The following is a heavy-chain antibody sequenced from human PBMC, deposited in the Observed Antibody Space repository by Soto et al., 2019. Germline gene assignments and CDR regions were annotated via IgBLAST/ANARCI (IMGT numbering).Heavy chain of an antibody. CDR1: GFTFRSYT. CDR2: ISSGGGTI. J-gene: IGHJ4*02. CDR3: ARDGFWDAHNNVGN. D-gene: IGHD3-3*01. V-gene: IGHV3-48*04. Sequence: EAQLVESGGGLVQPGGSLRLSCATSGFTFRSYTMNWVRQAPGRGLEWISYISSGGGTIYYADSVKGRCTISRDNAKSSLYLQMNSLRVEDTAVYYCARDGFWDAHNNVGNWGQGTLVTVSS.